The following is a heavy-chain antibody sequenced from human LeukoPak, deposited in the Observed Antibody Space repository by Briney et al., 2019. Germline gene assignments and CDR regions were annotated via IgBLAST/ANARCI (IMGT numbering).Heavy chain of an antibody. CDR2: TYYRSKWYN. J-gene: IGHJ4*02. V-gene: IGHV6-1*01. CDR3: TRRPVPSYIRSSPFFDY. D-gene: IGHD6-6*01. CDR1: GDSVSSNSAA. Sequence: SQTLSLTCAISGDSVSSNSAAWNWIRQSPSRGLEWLGRTYYRSKWYNDYAESVKSRITINPDTSKNQFSLELSSVTAADTAVYYCTRRPVPSYIRSSPFFDYWGQGTLVTVSS.